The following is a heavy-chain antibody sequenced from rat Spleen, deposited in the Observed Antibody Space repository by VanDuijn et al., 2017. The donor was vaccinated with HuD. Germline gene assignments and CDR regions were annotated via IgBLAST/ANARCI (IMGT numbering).Heavy chain of an antibody. V-gene: IGHV2S63*01. CDR1: GFTFSYAW. CDR3: ARDPLLGAPFDD. D-gene: IGHD5-1*01. CDR2: IWTGGTT. J-gene: IGHJ2*01. Sequence: EVQLVETGGSLVQPGKSLKLTCATSGFTFSYAWMHWVRQPPGKGLEWMGIIWTGGTTTYNSLLQSRLSISRDISKSQVFLKMNSLQTEDTATYYCARDPLLGAPFDDWGQGVMVTVSS.